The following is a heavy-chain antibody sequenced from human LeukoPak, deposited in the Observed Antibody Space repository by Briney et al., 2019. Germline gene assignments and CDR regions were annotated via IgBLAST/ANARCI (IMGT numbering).Heavy chain of an antibody. J-gene: IGHJ4*02. CDR2: IYNSGDT. CDR3: ARDPRIAVAGTTGDY. D-gene: IGHD6-19*01. Sequence: SETLSLTCSVSGTSIRSGSYYWLWIRQPPGRELEWIGSIYNSGDTYYNPSLKSRVTISVDTSKNQFSLKLSSVTAADTAVYYCARDPRIAVAGTTGDYWGQGTLVTVSS. CDR1: GTSIRSGSYY. V-gene: IGHV4-39*02.